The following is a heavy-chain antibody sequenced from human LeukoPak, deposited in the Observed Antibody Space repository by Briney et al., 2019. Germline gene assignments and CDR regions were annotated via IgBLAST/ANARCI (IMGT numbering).Heavy chain of an antibody. Sequence: ASVKVSCKASGYIFTRYGISWVRQAPGQGLEWMGWISAYNSNTNYAQALQGRVTMTTDTSTTTAYMELRSLTSDDTAVYYCARDFSGNYEHDYWGQGTLVTVSS. CDR1: GYIFTRYG. D-gene: IGHD3-10*01. V-gene: IGHV1-18*01. J-gene: IGHJ4*02. CDR2: ISAYNSNT. CDR3: ARDFSGNYEHDY.